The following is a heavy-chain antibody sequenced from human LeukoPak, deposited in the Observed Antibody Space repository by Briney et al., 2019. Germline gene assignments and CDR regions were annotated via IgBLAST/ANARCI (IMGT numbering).Heavy chain of an antibody. D-gene: IGHD3-22*01. V-gene: IGHV3-23*01. J-gene: IGHJ4*02. CDR1: GLTFSSSW. CDR3: AKDSYDSSGSRYDY. Sequence: GGSLRLSCAVSGLTFSSSWMDWVRQAPGKGLEWVSAISDRGDRTWDADSVKGRVTISRDNYKNTLFLQMNSLRAEDTAIYYCAKDSYDSSGSRYDYWGQGTLVTVSS. CDR2: ISDRGDRT.